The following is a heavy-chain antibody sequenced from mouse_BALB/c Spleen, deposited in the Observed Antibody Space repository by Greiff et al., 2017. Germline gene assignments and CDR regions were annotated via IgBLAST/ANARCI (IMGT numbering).Heavy chain of an antibody. D-gene: IGHD1-1*01. J-gene: IGHJ1*01. CDR3: ARGHYYGSSYRDWYFDV. CDR1: GFTFSSYA. V-gene: IGHV5-6-5*01. CDR2: ISSGGST. Sequence: EVHLVESGGGLVKPGGSLKLSCAASGFTFSSYAMSWVRQTPEKRLEWVASISSGGSTYYPDSVKGRFTISRGNARNILYLQMSSLRSEDTAMYYCARGHYYGSSYRDWYFDVWGAGTTVTVSS.